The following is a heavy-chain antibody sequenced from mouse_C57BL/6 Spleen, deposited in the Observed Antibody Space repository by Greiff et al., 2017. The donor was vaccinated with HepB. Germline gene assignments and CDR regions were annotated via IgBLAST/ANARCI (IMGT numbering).Heavy chain of an antibody. J-gene: IGHJ2*01. Sequence: QVQLKESGPGLVQPSQSLSITCTVSGFSLTSYGVHWVRQSPGKGREWLGVIWRGGSTDYNAAFMSRLSITKDNSKIQVFFKMNSLQADDTAIYYCAKSNYGSSYIFDYWGQGTTLTVSS. V-gene: IGHV2-5*01. D-gene: IGHD1-1*01. CDR1: GFSLTSYG. CDR2: IWRGGST. CDR3: AKSNYGSSYIFDY.